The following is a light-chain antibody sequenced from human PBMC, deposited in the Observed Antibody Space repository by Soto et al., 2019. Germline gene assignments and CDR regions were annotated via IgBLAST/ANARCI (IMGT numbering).Light chain of an antibody. Sequence: EIVLTQSPGTLSLSPGERATLSCRASQSVSSSYLAWYQQKPGQAPRLLIYDASSRAAGIPDRFSGSGSGTDFTLTISRLEPEDFAMYYCQQYGSSPPRYTFGRGTKLEIK. J-gene: IGKJ2*01. V-gene: IGKV3-20*01. CDR2: DAS. CDR1: QSVSSSY. CDR3: QQYGSSPPRYT.